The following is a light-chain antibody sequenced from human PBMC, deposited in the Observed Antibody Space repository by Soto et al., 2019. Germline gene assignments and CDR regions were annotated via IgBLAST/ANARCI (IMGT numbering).Light chain of an antibody. J-gene: IGLJ2*01. Sequence: QSVLTQPPSVSGAPGQRVTISCTGSSSNIGAGYDVHWYRQLPGTAPKLLIYDNANRPSGVPDRFSGSKSDTSASLAITWLRAEDEADYYCQSYDSSMTAGAFGGGTKVTVL. CDR3: QSYDSSMTAGA. V-gene: IGLV1-40*01. CDR2: DNA. CDR1: SSNIGAGYD.